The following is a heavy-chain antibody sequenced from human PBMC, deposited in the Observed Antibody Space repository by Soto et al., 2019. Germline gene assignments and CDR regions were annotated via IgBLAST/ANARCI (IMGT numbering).Heavy chain of an antibody. CDR2: INHSGST. CDR1: GGSFSGYY. D-gene: IGHD2-15*01. J-gene: IGHJ4*02. V-gene: IGHV4-34*01. Sequence: QVQLQQWGAGLLKPSETLSLTCAVYGGSFSGYYWSWIRQPPGKGLEWIGEINHSGSTNYNPSLKSRVTISVDTSKNQFSLKLSSVTAADTAVYYCARGPCSGGSCYRPAYWGQGTLVTVSS. CDR3: ARGPCSGGSCYRPAY.